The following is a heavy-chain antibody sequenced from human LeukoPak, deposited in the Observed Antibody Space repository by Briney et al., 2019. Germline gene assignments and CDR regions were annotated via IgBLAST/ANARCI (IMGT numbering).Heavy chain of an antibody. Sequence: ASVKASCKASGYTFTGYYMHWVRQAPGQGLEWMGWINPNSGGTNYAQKFQGRVTMTRDTSISTAYMELGRLRSDDTAVYYCARRGIYYYDSSGYYCDAFDIWGQGTMVTVSS. CDR2: INPNSGGT. V-gene: IGHV1-2*02. J-gene: IGHJ3*02. D-gene: IGHD3-22*01. CDR1: GYTFTGYY. CDR3: ARRGIYYYDSSGYYCDAFDI.